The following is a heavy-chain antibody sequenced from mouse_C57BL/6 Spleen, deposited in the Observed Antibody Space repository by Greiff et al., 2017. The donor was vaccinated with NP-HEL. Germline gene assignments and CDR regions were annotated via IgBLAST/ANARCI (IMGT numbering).Heavy chain of an antibody. J-gene: IGHJ2*01. V-gene: IGHV1-55*01. D-gene: IGHD2-1*01. CDR3: ARGEDYYGNYEDFGY. CDR1: GYTFNSYW. Sequence: QVQLKQPGAELVKPGASVKMSCKASGYTFNSYWITWVKQRPGQGLEWIGDITPGSGSTNYHEKFKSKATLPVDTPSRTAYMKLSSPKSEDSGVYYCARGEDYYGNYEDFGYWGQGTTLTVSS. CDR2: ITPGSGST.